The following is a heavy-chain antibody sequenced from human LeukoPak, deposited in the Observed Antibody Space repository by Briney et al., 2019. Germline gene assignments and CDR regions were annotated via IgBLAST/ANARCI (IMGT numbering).Heavy chain of an antibody. CDR2: IYSGGST. Sequence: PGGSLRLSCAASGFTVSSNYMSWVRQAPGKGLEWVSVIYSGGSTYYADSVKGRFTISRDNSKNTLYLQMNSLRAEDTAVYSCARDSGSSWHFDYWGQGTLVTVSS. D-gene: IGHD6-13*01. CDR1: GFTVSSNY. J-gene: IGHJ4*02. V-gene: IGHV3-66*01. CDR3: ARDSGSSWHFDY.